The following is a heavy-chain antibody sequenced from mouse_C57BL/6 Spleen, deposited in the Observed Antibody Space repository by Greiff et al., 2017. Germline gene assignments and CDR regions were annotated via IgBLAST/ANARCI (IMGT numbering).Heavy chain of an antibody. J-gene: IGHJ4*01. CDR3: ARGDYYGSSYVGNAMDY. CDR2: ILPGSGST. CDR1: GYTFTGYW. V-gene: IGHV1-9*01. D-gene: IGHD1-1*01. Sequence: VHLVESGAELMKPGASVKLSCKATGYTFTGYWIEWVKQRPGHGLEWIGEILPGSGSTNYNEKFKGKATFTADTSSNTAYMQLSSLTTEDSAIYYCARGDYYGSSYVGNAMDYWGQGTSVTVSS.